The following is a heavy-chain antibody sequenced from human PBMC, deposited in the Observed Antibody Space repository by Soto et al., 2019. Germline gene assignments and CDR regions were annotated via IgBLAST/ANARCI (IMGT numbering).Heavy chain of an antibody. J-gene: IGHJ6*02. CDR2: IWYDGSNK. CDR3: ARDQGIARIATGGTDYYYGMDV. V-gene: IGHV3-33*01. CDR1: GFTFSSYA. Sequence: QVQLVESGGGVVQPGRSLRLSCTASGFTFSSYAMHWVRQAPGKGLEWVAIIWYDGSNKYYADSVKGRFTISRDNSTITLYMQMSSLRAEDTAVYYCARDQGIARIATGGTDYYYGMDVWGQGTTVTVSS. D-gene: IGHD6-13*01.